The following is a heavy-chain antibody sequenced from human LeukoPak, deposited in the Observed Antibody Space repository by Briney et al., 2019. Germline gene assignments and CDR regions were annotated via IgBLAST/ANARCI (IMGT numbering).Heavy chain of an antibody. CDR1: GGSISSYY. V-gene: IGHV4-59*01. D-gene: IGHD6-19*01. CDR2: IYYSGST. CDR3: ARGAAVAGIDY. Sequence: PGGTLTLTCTVSGGSISSYYWSWIRQPPGKGLEWIGYIYYSGSTNYNPSLESRVTISVDTHKNQFSLTLSSVTAAATAVYYCARGAAVAGIDYWGQGTLVTVSS. J-gene: IGHJ4*02.